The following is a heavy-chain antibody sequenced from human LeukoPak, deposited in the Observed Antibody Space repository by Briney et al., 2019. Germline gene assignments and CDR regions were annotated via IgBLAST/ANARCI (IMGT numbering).Heavy chain of an antibody. CDR2: ISSGNSYI. CDR3: ARDLSGTLMVRARPTDY. CDR1: GFTVSNNY. V-gene: IGHV3-21*01. Sequence: GGSLRLSCAASGFTVSNNYMSWVRQAPGKGLEWVSSISSGNSYIYYADSVKGRFTVSRDNAKNSLYLQMNSLRAEDTAVYYCARDLSGTLMVRARPTDYWGQGTLVTVSS. J-gene: IGHJ4*02. D-gene: IGHD3-10*01.